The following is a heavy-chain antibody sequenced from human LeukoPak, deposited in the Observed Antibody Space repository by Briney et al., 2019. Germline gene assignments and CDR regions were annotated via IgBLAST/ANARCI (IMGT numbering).Heavy chain of an antibody. CDR1: GFTFSSYA. J-gene: IGHJ4*02. CDR2: ISSNGGST. D-gene: IGHD2-2*01. Sequence: GGSLRLSCAASGFTFSSYAMHWVRQAPGKGLEYVSAISSNGGSTYYANSVKGRFTISRDNSKNTLYLQMGSLRAEDMAVYYCARERDADCSSTSCYSPFDYWGQGTLVTVSS. CDR3: ARERDADCSSTSCYSPFDY. V-gene: IGHV3-64*01.